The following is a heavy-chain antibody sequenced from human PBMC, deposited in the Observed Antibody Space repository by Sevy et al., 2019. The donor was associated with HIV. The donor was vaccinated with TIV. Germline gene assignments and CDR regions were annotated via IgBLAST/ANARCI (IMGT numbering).Heavy chain of an antibody. CDR2: ISSSRSYI. J-gene: IGHJ6*02. D-gene: IGHD6-13*01. CDR1: GFTFSSYS. Sequence: GGSLRLSCAASGFTFSSYSMNWVRQAPGKGLEWVSSISSSRSYIYYADSVKGRFTISRDNAKNSLYLQMNSLRAEDTAVYYCARGSSHYYYGMDVWGQGTTVTVSS. CDR3: ARGSSHYYYGMDV. V-gene: IGHV3-21*01.